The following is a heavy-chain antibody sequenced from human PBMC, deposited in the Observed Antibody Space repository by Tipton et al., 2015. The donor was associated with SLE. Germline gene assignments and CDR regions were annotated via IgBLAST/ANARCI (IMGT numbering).Heavy chain of an antibody. CDR3: AKEEDDLGLNGFDI. Sequence: SLRLSCAASGFTFSSYWMSWVRQAPGKGLEWVANIKQDGSEKYYVDSVKGRFTISRDNAKNSLYLQMNSLRAEDTAVYYCAKEEDDLGLNGFDIWGQGTMVTVSS. CDR2: IKQDGSEK. J-gene: IGHJ3*02. V-gene: IGHV3-7*03. D-gene: IGHD3-16*01. CDR1: GFTFSSYW.